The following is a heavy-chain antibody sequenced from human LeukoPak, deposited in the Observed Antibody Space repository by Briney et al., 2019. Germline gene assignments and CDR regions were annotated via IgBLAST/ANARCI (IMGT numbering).Heavy chain of an antibody. J-gene: IGHJ4*02. Sequence: GGSLRLSCAAAGFTFSIHWMHWVRQAPGKGLVWVSRINGEASSIIYADSVEGRFSIYRDNVKNTLYLQMNSLRVEDTAVYYCAREDIGVASAIDHWGQGTLVTVSS. V-gene: IGHV3-74*01. D-gene: IGHD6-19*01. CDR2: INGEASSI. CDR3: AREDIGVASAIDH. CDR1: GFTFSIHW.